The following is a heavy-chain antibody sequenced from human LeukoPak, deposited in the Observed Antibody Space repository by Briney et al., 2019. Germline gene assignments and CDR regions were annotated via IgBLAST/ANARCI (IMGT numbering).Heavy chain of an antibody. V-gene: IGHV3-48*02. J-gene: IGHJ5*02. CDR3: ARDRSSDWPNNWFDP. CDR1: GFTFNTYS. D-gene: IGHD6-19*01. Sequence: GGSLRLSCAASGFTFNTYSMNRVRQAPGKGLEWVSYISSSSSAIYYADSVEGRFTISRDNAKNSLYLQMNSLRDEDTAVYYCARDRSSDWPNNWFDPWGQGTLVTVSS. CDR2: ISSSSSAI.